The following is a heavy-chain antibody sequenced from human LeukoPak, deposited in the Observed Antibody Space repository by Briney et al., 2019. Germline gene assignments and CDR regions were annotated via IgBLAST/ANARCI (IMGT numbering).Heavy chain of an antibody. D-gene: IGHD5-18*01. CDR3: AHSYGFNYGDYFDY. V-gene: IGHV2-5*02. Sequence: SGPTLVNPTQTLTLTCTFSAFSLSTSGVGVGWIRQPPGKALEWLALIYWDDDKRYSPSLKSRLTITKDTSRNQVVLTMINMDPVDTATYYCAHSYGFNYGDYFDYWGQGTLVTVSS. CDR1: AFSLSTSGVG. J-gene: IGHJ4*02. CDR2: IYWDDDK.